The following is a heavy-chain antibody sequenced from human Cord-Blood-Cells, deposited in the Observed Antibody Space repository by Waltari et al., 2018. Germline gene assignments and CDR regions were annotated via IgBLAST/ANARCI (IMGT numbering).Heavy chain of an antibody. CDR3: AKEDY. V-gene: IGHV3-30*18. J-gene: IGHJ4*02. CDR1: GFTFSSYG. CDR2: ISYDGSNK. Sequence: QVQLVESGGGVVQPGRSLRLSCAASGFTFSSYGMHWVRQAPGKGLEWVAVISYDGSNKYYADSVKGRFTSSRDNSKNTLYLQMNSLRAEDTAVYYCAKEDYWGQGTLVTVSS.